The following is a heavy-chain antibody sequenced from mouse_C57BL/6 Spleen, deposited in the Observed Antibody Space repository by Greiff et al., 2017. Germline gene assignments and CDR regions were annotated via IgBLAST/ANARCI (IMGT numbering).Heavy chain of an antibody. V-gene: IGHV1-54*01. CDR3: AGGANWYSVNCAMDF. CDR1: GYAFTNYL. D-gene: IGHD4-1*01. Sequence: QVQLQQSGAELVRPGTSVKVSCKASGYAFTNYLIEWVQQRPGKGLEWIGVIIPGSGGTNYNEKLKGKATLTTDKSSSTAYMQLSSLTSEESAVYFCAGGANWYSVNCAMDFWGQGTSVTVSS. J-gene: IGHJ4*01. CDR2: IIPGSGGT.